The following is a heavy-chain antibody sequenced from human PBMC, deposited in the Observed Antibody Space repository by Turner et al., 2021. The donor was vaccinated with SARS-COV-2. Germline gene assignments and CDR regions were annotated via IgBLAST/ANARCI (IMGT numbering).Heavy chain of an antibody. J-gene: IGHJ6*02. V-gene: IGHV3-9*01. Sequence: EVERVESGGGLVQRGRSLRLLCAVSGFTFDDYVMHWVRQTRGKGLEWVSDISRNSGNIGYADSGMGRFTNSRNNAKNSLYLQMSGLGAEDTDWYNCAKDMFRGLIYFYYGMDFWGQGTTVTVSS. CDR1: GFTFDDYV. CDR2: ISRNSGNI. D-gene: IGHD3-10*01. CDR3: AKDMFRGLIYFYYGMDF.